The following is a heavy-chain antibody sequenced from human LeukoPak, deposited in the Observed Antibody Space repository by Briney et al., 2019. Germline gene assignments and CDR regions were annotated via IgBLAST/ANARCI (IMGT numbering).Heavy chain of an antibody. V-gene: IGHV3-9*01. Sequence: AGRSLRLSCAVSGFAFDDYAMHWVRQAPGKGLEWVSGINWNSGSMGYADSVKGRFTISRDNAKNSLYLQMNSLRAEDTALYYCAKDLAEDILTGFYLDAFDIWGQGTMVTVSS. D-gene: IGHD3-9*01. CDR2: INWNSGSM. CDR1: GFAFDDYA. J-gene: IGHJ3*02. CDR3: AKDLAEDILTGFYLDAFDI.